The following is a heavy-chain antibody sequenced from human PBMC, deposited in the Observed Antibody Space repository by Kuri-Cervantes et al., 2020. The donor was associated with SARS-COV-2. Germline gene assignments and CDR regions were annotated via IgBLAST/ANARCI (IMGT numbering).Heavy chain of an antibody. CDR3: TTPYYYDSSGYGFYYYMDV. D-gene: IGHD3-22*01. Sequence: LSLTCAASGFTFSDYYMDWVRQAPGKGLEWVGRTRNKANSYTTEYAASVKGRFTISRDDSKNSLYLQMNSLKTEDTAVYYCTTPYYYDSSGYGFYYYMDVWGKGTTVTVSS. CDR1: GFTFSDYY. V-gene: IGHV3-72*01. J-gene: IGHJ6*03. CDR2: TRNKANSYTT.